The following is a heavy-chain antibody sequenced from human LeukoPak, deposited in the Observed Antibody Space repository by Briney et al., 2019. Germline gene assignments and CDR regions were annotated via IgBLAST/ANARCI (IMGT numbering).Heavy chain of an antibody. Sequence: SETLSLTCTVSGDSISNGSYYWGWIRQPPGKGLEWIGTIYYSGRSYYNPSLKSRVTIFVDTSKNQFSLQLNSVTPEDTAVYYCARARQRREKGGYFDYWGQGTLVTVSS. CDR1: GDSISNGSYY. CDR3: ARARQRREKGGYFDY. V-gene: IGHV4-39*01. D-gene: IGHD1-26*01. CDR2: IYYSGRS. J-gene: IGHJ4*02.